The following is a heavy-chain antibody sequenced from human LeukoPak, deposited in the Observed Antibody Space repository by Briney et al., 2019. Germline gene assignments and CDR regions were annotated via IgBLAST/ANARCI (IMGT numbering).Heavy chain of an antibody. Sequence: GGSLRLSCAASGFTFSSSGMTWVRQAPGKGLEWVANIKQDGSEIYYVDAVRGRFTIFRDNTRKSLYLQIDSLRADDTAVYFCVREGGSSGWSWSHWGQGTLVTVSS. CDR1: GFTFSSSG. CDR3: VREGGSSGWSWSH. V-gene: IGHV3-7*01. J-gene: IGHJ4*02. CDR2: IKQDGSEI. D-gene: IGHD6-19*01.